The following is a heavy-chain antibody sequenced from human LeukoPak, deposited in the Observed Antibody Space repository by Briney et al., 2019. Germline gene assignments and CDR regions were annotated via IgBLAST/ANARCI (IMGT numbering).Heavy chain of an antibody. V-gene: IGHV3-74*03. Sequence: PGGSLRLSCAASGFTFSGYWMHWVRQVPGKGLVWVSHIDRDGSGTTYADSVKGRFTISRDNSKNTLYLQMNSLRAEDTAVYYCAKVPEPGIAVAGGRSWFDPWGQGTLVTVSS. CDR1: GFTFSGYW. CDR2: IDRDGSGT. J-gene: IGHJ5*02. CDR3: AKVPEPGIAVAGGRSWFDP. D-gene: IGHD6-19*01.